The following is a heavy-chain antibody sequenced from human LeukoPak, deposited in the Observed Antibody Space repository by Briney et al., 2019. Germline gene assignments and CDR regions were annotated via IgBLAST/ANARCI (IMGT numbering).Heavy chain of an antibody. CDR1: GFTFGDYA. J-gene: IGHJ3*02. Sequence: PGGSLRLSCTASGFTFGDYAMSWVRQAPGKGLEWVAFVRSDGDIKYYADFVKGRFTISRDNSRNTLSLQMDSLRAEDTAVYFCARDREGVVIFDVFDIWGQGTMVAVSS. V-gene: IGHV3-30*02. D-gene: IGHD3-3*01. CDR3: ARDREGVVIFDVFDI. CDR2: VRSDGDIK.